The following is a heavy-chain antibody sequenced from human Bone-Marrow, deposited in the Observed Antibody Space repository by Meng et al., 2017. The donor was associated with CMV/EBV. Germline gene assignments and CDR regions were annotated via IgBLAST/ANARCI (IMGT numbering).Heavy chain of an antibody. CDR2: IIPILGIA. CDR3: ASDIVVVPAAQKRGADPY. CDR1: GGTFSSYT. J-gene: IGHJ4*02. D-gene: IGHD2-2*01. Sequence: SVKVSCKASGGTFSSYTISWVRQAPGQGLEWMGRIIPILGIANYAQKFQGRVTITADKSTSTAYMELSSLRSEDTAVYYCASDIVVVPAAQKRGADPYWGQGKLVNVDS. V-gene: IGHV1-69*02.